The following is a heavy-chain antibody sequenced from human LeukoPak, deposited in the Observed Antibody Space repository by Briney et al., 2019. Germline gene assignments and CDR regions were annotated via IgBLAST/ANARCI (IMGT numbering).Heavy chain of an antibody. CDR2: IYYVGNT. CDR3: ARVEVIGSTRYFDY. CDR1: GGSISSGGNY. D-gene: IGHD3-16*02. Sequence: KPSETLSLTCTVSGGSISSGGNYWSWLRQLPGKGLEWIGYIYYVGNTNYNPSLKSRLSMSVDTSKNQFSLSPTSVTAADTAVYYCARVEVIGSTRYFDYWGQGAMVSVSS. V-gene: IGHV4-31*03. J-gene: IGHJ4*02.